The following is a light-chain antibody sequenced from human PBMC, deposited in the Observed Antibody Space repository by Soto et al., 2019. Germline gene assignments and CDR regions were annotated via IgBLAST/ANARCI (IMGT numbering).Light chain of an antibody. Sequence: QSALTQPASVSGSPGQSITISCTGTSRDVGSYNLVSWYQQHPGKAPKLMIYEGSKRPSGVSNRFSGSKSGNTASLTICGLQAEDEADYYCCSYAGSVVFGGGNKLTVL. CDR3: CSYAGSVV. CDR1: SRDVGSYNL. J-gene: IGLJ2*01. CDR2: EGS. V-gene: IGLV2-23*01.